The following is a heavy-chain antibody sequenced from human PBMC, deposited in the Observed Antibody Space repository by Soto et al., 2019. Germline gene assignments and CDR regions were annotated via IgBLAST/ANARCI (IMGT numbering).Heavy chain of an antibody. D-gene: IGHD3-22*01. CDR3: ATDREGNYYDSSGGYYFDY. Sequence: ASVKVSCKVSGYTLTELSMHWVRQAPGKGLEWMGGFDPEDGETIYAQKFQGRVTMTEDTSTDTTYMELSSLRSEDTAVYYCATDREGNYYDSSGGYYFDYWGQGTLVTVSS. J-gene: IGHJ4*02. CDR1: GYTLTELS. V-gene: IGHV1-24*01. CDR2: FDPEDGET.